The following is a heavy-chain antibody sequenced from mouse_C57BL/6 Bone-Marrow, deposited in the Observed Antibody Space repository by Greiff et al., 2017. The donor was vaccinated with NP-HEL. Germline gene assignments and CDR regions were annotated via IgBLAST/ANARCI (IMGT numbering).Heavy chain of an antibody. CDR2: IYPRSGNT. V-gene: IGHV1-81*01. D-gene: IGHD2-3*01. CDR3: ARLEDGYYVPAWFAY. J-gene: IGHJ3*01. Sequence: VQLQQSGAELARPGASVKLSCKASGYTFTSYGISWVKQRTGQGLEWIGEIYPRSGNTYYNEKFKGKATLTADKSSSTAYMELRSLTSEDSAVYFCARLEDGYYVPAWFAYWAKGLWSLSLQ. CDR1: GYTFTSYG.